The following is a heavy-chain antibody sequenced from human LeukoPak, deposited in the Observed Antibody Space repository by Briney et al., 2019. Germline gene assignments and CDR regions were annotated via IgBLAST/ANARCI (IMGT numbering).Heavy chain of an antibody. V-gene: IGHV4-59*01. Sequence: PSETLSLTCTVSGGSISSYYWSWIRQPPEKGLEWIGYIYYSGSTNYNPSLKSRVTISVDTSKNQFSLKLSSVTAADTAVYYCARDHGSWYSGYWGQGTLVTVSS. CDR1: GGSISSYY. CDR3: ARDHGSWYSGY. CDR2: IYYSGST. D-gene: IGHD6-13*01. J-gene: IGHJ4*02.